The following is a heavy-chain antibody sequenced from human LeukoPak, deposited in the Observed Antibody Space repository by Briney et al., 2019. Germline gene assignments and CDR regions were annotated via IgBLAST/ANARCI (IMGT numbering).Heavy chain of an antibody. J-gene: IGHJ4*02. CDR2: INHSGST. D-gene: IGHD3-16*02. CDR1: GGSISNKY. V-gene: IGHV4-34*01. Sequence: SETLSLTCTVSGGSISNKYWSWIRQPPGKGLEWIGEINHSGSTNYNPSLKSRVTISVDTSKNQFSLKLSSVTAADTAVYYCARNGYYDYVWGSYRPYYFDYWGQGTLVTVSS. CDR3: ARNGYYDYVWGSYRPYYFDY.